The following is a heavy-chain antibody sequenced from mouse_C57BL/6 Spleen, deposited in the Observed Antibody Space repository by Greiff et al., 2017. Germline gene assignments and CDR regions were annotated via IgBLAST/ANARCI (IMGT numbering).Heavy chain of an antibody. J-gene: IGHJ2*01. Sequence: EVQLQQSGPELVKPGASVKISCKASGYSFTGYYMNWVKQSPEKSLEWIGEINPSTGGTTYNQKFKAKATLTVDKSSSTAYMQLKSLTSEDSAVYYCARSYWDGDYFDYWGQGTTLSVSS. CDR3: ARSYWDGDYFDY. CDR1: GYSFTGYY. D-gene: IGHD4-1*01. V-gene: IGHV1-42*01. CDR2: INPSTGGT.